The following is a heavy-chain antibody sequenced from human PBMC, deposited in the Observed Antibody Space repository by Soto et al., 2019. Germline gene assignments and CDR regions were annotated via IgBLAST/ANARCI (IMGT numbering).Heavy chain of an antibody. D-gene: IGHD2-21*02. CDR1: GFTFSSYA. CDR3: ARSIPRESGIRLLDAFDI. J-gene: IGHJ3*02. V-gene: IGHV3-23*01. CDR2: ISGSGGST. Sequence: GGSLRLSCAASGFTFSSYAMSWVRQAPGKGLEWVSAISGSGGSTYYADSVKGRFTISRDNSKNTLYLQMNSLRAEDTAVYYCARSIPRESGIRLLDAFDIWGQGTMVTVSS.